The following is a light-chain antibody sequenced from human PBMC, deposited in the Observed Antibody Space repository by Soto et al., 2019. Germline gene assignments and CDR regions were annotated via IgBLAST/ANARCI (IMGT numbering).Light chain of an antibody. CDR3: SSYAGSNNYVV. V-gene: IGLV2-8*01. CDR2: EVS. J-gene: IGLJ2*01. Sequence: QSALTQPPSASGSPGQAVTISCTGTSSDVGGHNYVSWYQQHPGKAPKLMIYEVSKRPSGVPDRFSGSKSGNTASLTVSGLQAEDEADYYCSSYAGSNNYVVFGGGNKLTVL. CDR1: SSDVGGHNY.